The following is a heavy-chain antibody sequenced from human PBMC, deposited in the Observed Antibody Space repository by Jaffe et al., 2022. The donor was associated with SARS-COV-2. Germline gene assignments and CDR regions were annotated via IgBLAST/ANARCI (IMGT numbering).Heavy chain of an antibody. V-gene: IGHV3-23*04. CDR3: AKDEGENCYSPLGY. CDR2: ISGRRGDT. J-gene: IGHJ4*02. CDR1: GFSFSNNA. Sequence: EVQLVESGGGLVQPGGSLRLSCAASGFSFSNNALSWVRQAPGKGLEWVSTISGRRGDTDYADSVKGRFTISKDNSKNTLYLQMNSLRGEDTAIYYCAKDEGENCYSPLGYWGQGALVTVSS. D-gene: IGHD2-15*01.